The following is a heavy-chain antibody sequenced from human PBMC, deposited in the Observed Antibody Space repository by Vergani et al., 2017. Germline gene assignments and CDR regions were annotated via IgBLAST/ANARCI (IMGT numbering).Heavy chain of an antibody. CDR3: ARGLWDCTHIRCSPPSY. D-gene: IGHD2-8*01. Sequence: EVQLVESGGNLVQPGGSLRLSCETSGLMFNNYGMHWVRQAPGKGLEWVASISGSSSYVFYRDSVEGRFTITRDNAKKSVYLQMNSLRAEDTAMYFCARGLWDCTHIRCSPPSYWGQGTQVTVSS. J-gene: IGHJ4*02. V-gene: IGHV3-21*01. CDR1: GLMFNNYG. CDR2: ISGSSSYV.